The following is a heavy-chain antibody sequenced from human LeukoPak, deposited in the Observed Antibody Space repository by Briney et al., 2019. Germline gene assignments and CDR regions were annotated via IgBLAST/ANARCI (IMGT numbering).Heavy chain of an antibody. D-gene: IGHD3-16*02. CDR1: GFTFHNYA. V-gene: IGHV3-23*01. CDR3: AKGPTPYVWGGYPDF. Sequence: PGGSLRLSCSASGFTFHNYAMTWVRQAPGKGLEWVSVISGSGGNTAYAKSVKGRFTISRDNSKSTLYLQMNSLRVEDTAVYYCAKGPTPYVWGGYPDFWGQGTLVTVSS. J-gene: IGHJ4*02. CDR2: ISGSGGNT.